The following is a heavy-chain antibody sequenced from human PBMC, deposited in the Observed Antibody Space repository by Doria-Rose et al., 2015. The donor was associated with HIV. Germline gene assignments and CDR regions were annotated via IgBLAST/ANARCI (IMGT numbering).Heavy chain of an antibody. CDR3: ARIKSSGWYHKYYFDF. V-gene: IGHV2-26*01. J-gene: IGHJ4*02. CDR2: IFSDDKR. Sequence: QITLKESGPVLVKPTETLTLTCTVSGVSLSSPGMGVSWIRQPPGKALEWLAHIFSDDKRSYKTSLKSRLTISRGTSKSQVVLTMTDMDPVDTATYYCARIKSSGWYHKYYFDFWGQGTLVIVSA. D-gene: IGHD6-13*01. CDR1: GVSLSSPGMG.